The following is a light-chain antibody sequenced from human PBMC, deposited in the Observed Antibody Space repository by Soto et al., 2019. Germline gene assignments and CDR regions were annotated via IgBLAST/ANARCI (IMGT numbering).Light chain of an antibody. CDR1: QSVSSN. CDR2: GAS. J-gene: IGKJ1*01. V-gene: IGKV3-15*01. CDR3: QHRFSWPPA. Sequence: EIVQTQSPATLSVSPGERATLSCRASQSVSSNLASYQQQPAHAPRPLLHGASTRATPIPARSSRSGSGTDFTLPISGLEPEDFAVYYCQHRFSWPPAFGQGTEVDI.